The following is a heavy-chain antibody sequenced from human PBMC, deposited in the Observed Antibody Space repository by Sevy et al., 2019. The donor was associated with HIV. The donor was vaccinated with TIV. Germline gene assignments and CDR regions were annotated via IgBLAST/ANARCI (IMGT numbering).Heavy chain of an antibody. CDR3: ARARITVTTLNWFDL. V-gene: IGHV1-18*01. D-gene: IGHD4-17*01. CDR2: ISAYNGNT. CDR1: GYTFSSYG. J-gene: IGHJ5*02. Sequence: ASVKVSCKASGYTFSSYGITWVRQAPGQGLEWMGWISAYNGNTNYAQKLQGRVTLTTDTSTNTAYMELRSLRSDDTAVYYCARARITVTTLNWFDLWGQGTLVTVSS.